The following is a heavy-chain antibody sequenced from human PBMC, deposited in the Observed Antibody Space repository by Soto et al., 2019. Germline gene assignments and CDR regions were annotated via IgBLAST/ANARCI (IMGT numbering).Heavy chain of an antibody. D-gene: IGHD2-2*01. J-gene: IGHJ4*02. Sequence: PSETLSLTCSVSGGSISSSYWSWIRQPPGKGLEWIGYIDYSGSTNYNPSLRSRVTISVHTSKNQFSLKLGSATAADTAVYYCARATPAAGRFDFWAQGTLVTAPQ. CDR2: IDYSGST. CDR1: GGSISSSY. CDR3: ARATPAAGRFDF. V-gene: IGHV4-59*01.